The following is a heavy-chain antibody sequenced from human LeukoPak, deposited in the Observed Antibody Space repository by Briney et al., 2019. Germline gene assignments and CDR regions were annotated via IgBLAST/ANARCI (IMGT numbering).Heavy chain of an antibody. Sequence: GGSLRLSCAASGFTFSSYAMSWVRQAPGKGLEWVSAISGSGGSTYYADSVKGRFTISRDNSKNTLYLQMNSLSAEDTAVYYCAKCVDDFYYYGMDVWGKGTTVTVSS. V-gene: IGHV3-23*01. J-gene: IGHJ6*04. CDR3: AKCVDDFYYYGMDV. CDR1: GFTFSSYA. CDR2: ISGSGGST.